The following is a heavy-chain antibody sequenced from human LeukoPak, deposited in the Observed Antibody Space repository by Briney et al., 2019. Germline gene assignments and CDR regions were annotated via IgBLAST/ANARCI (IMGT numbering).Heavy chain of an antibody. V-gene: IGHV3-30*02. Sequence: PGGSLRLSCTASGFTFNNYGMHWVRQAPGKGLEWVAFIRNDASNKYYADSVKGRFTISRDNSKNTLYLQMNSLRAEDTAVYYCAKDHYDFWSGYRLYYYYYMDVWGKGTTVTVSS. J-gene: IGHJ6*03. CDR1: GFTFNNYG. CDR2: IRNDASNK. CDR3: AKDHYDFWSGYRLYYYYYMDV. D-gene: IGHD3-3*01.